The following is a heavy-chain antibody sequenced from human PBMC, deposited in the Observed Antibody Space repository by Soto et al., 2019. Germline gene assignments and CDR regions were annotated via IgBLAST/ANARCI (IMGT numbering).Heavy chain of an antibody. CDR2: INHSGST. CDR1: GGSFGGYY. CDR3: ARETPPDIVVVPAGREYGMDV. J-gene: IGHJ6*02. D-gene: IGHD2-2*01. Sequence: SETLSLTCAVYGGSFGGYYWSWIRQPPGKGLEWSGEINHSGSTNYNPSLKSRVTISVDTSKNQFSLKLSSVTAADTAAYYCARETPPDIVVVPAGREYGMDVWGQGTTVTVSS. V-gene: IGHV4-34*01.